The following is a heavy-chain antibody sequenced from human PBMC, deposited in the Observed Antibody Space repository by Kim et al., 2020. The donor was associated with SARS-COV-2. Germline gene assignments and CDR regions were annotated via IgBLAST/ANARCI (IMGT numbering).Heavy chain of an antibody. Sequence: GGSLRLSCAASGFTFSSYSMNWVRQAPGKGLEWVSSISSSSYIYYADSVKGRFTISRDNAKNSLYLQMNSLRAEDTAVYYCARASLPSSGWYGDAFDIWGQGTMVTVSS. D-gene: IGHD6-19*01. CDR1: GFTFSSYS. CDR3: ARASLPSSGWYGDAFDI. CDR2: ISSSSYI. V-gene: IGHV3-21*01. J-gene: IGHJ3*02.